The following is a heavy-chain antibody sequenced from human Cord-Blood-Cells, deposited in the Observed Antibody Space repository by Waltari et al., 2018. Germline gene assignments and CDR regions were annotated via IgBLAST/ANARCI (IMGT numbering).Heavy chain of an antibody. CDR3: ASGRGYCSSTSCYWYDYGMGV. Sequence: QVQLPPSGAGQLQPAEALSLTCAAHGGPFSDYNWSWIRQPPGTGLEWIGEINHSGSTNYNPSLKSRVTISVDTSKNQFSLKLSCVTAADTAVYYCASGRGYCSSTSCYWYDYGMGVWGQGTTVTVSS. D-gene: IGHD2-2*01. CDR2: INHSGST. CDR1: GGPFSDYN. V-gene: IGHV4-34*01. J-gene: IGHJ6*02.